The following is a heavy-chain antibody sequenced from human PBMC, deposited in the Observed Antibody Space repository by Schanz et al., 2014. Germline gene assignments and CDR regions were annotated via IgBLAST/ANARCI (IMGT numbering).Heavy chain of an antibody. J-gene: IGHJ4*02. Sequence: EVQLVESGGGLVQPGGSLRLSCAASGFTFSTSTMHWVRQAPGKGLEWVSSISSRSSHIYYADSVKGRFTVSRDNAKRSLFLQMNSLRVEDTAVYFCVSQTGSPNYWGQGTRVTVSS. D-gene: IGHD6-13*01. V-gene: IGHV3-21*01. CDR1: GFTFSTST. CDR2: ISSRSSHI. CDR3: VSQTGSPNY.